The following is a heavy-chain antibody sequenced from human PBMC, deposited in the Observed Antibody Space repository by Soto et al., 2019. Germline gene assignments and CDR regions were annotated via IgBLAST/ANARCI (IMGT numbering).Heavy chain of an antibody. CDR3: XXXXXXEDX. CDR2: ILSDGSNK. V-gene: IGHV3-30-3*01. CDR1: GFTFSSYA. Sequence: QVQLVESGGGVVQPGRSLRLSCAASGFTFSSYAMHWVRQAPGKGLEWVAVILSDGSNKWYVDSVKGRFTISRDNSKNXLXXXXNSXXAEXXXXXXXXXXXXXEDXWGQGTTVTVSS. J-gene: IGHJ6*02. D-gene: IGHD5-18*01.